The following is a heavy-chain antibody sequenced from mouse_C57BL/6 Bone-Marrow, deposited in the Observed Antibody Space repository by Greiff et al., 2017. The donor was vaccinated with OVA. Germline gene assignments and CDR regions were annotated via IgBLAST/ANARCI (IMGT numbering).Heavy chain of an antibody. CDR1: GFTFSSYA. V-gene: IGHV5-4*01. CDR3: ARGDSPYYYAMDY. Sequence: DVQLVESGGGLVKPGGSLKLSCAASGFTFSSYAMSWVRQTPEKRLEWVATISDGGSYTYYPDNVKGRFTISRDNAKNNLYLQMSHLKSEDTAMYYCARGDSPYYYAMDYWGQGTSVTVSS. J-gene: IGHJ4*01. D-gene: IGHD6-1*01. CDR2: ISDGGSYT.